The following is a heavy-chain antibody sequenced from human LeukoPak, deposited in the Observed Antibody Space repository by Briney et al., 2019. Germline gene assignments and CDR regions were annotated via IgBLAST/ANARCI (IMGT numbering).Heavy chain of an antibody. V-gene: IGHV4-39*07. CDR1: GGSISSSSYY. CDR3: ARDRVGNWNRYFDY. J-gene: IGHJ4*02. Sequence: SETLSLTCTVSGGSISSSSYYWGWIRQPPGKGLEWIGSIYYSGSTYYNPSLKSRVTISVDTSKNQSSLKLSSVTAADTAVYYCARDRVGNWNRYFDYWGQGTLVTVSS. D-gene: IGHD1-20*01. CDR2: IYYSGST.